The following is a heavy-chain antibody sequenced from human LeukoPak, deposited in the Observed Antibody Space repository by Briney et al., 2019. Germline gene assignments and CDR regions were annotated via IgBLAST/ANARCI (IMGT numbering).Heavy chain of an antibody. CDR3: AREVEVRGVISLLHYYYYGMDV. CDR1: GYTFTSYG. CDR2: ISACNGNT. J-gene: IGHJ6*02. D-gene: IGHD3-10*01. Sequence: GASVKVSCKASGYTFTSYGISWVRQAPGQGLEWMGWISACNGNTNYAQKLRGRVTMTTDTSTSTAYMELRSLRSDDTAVYYCAREVEVRGVISLLHYYYYGMDVWGQGTTVTVSS. V-gene: IGHV1-18*01.